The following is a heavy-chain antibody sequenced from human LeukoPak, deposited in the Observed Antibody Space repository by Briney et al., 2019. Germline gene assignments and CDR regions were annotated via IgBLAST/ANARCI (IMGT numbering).Heavy chain of an antibody. V-gene: IGHV4-34*01. CDR1: TGPFSGYY. J-gene: IGHJ4*02. D-gene: IGHD3-3*01. CDR2: ITHNANT. Sequence: SETLSLTCAVYTGPFSGYYWAWIRQPPGEGLEWIGEITHNANTKYNPSLKSRVTISLDTSMNQFSLKLSSVTAADTAVYYCARLFWSDSHSFDYWGQGTLVTVSS. CDR3: ARLFWSDSHSFDY.